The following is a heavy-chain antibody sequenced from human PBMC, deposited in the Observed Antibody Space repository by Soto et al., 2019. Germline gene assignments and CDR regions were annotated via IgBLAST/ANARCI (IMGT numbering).Heavy chain of an antibody. J-gene: IGHJ4*02. CDR3: ATKVYGDYGFY. CDR1: GDSISSSY. Sequence: SETLSLTCTVSGDSISSSYWSWIRQPPGKGLEWIGYIYHRGTTNYNPSLKSRVTISVDRSKNQFSLKLSSVTAADTAVYYCATKVYGDYGFYWGQGTLVTVSS. V-gene: IGHV4-59*12. D-gene: IGHD4-17*01. CDR2: IYHRGTT.